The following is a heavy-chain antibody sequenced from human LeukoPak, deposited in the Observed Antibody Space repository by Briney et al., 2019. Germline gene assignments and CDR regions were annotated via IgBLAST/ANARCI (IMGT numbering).Heavy chain of an antibody. D-gene: IGHD3-3*01. CDR2: VSGSSGTT. Sequence: GGSLRLSCAASGFTFSSYAMSWVRQAPGKGPEWVSAVSGSSGTTYYTDSVKGRFTISRDNSKDTLYLQMNSLRAEDTAVYYCAKWGPGYDFWSGVPHWGQGTLVTVSS. CDR3: AKWGPGYDFWSGVPH. J-gene: IGHJ4*02. CDR1: GFTFSSYA. V-gene: IGHV3-23*01.